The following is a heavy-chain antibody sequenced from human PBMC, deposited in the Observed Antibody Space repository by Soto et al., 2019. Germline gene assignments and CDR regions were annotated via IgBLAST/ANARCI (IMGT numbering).Heavy chain of an antibody. D-gene: IGHD6-13*01. CDR1: GFTFSSYA. Sequence: GGSLRLSCAASGFTFSSYAMHWVRQAPGKGLEWVAVISYDGSNKYYADSVKGRFTISRDNSKNTLYLQMNSLRAEDTAVYYCLRGEQLSYYGIAVCGQGSSVPVSS. V-gene: IGHV3-30-3*01. CDR2: ISYDGSNK. CDR3: LRGEQLSYYGIAV. J-gene: IGHJ6*02.